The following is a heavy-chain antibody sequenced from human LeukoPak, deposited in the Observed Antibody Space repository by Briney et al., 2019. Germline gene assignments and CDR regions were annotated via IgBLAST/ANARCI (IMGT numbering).Heavy chain of an antibody. V-gene: IGHV1-69*13. D-gene: IGHD3-3*01. Sequence: SVKVSCKASGGTFSSYAISWVRQAPGQGLEWMGGIIPIFGTANYAQKFQGRVTITADESTSTAYMELSSLRSEDTAVYYCARVGDFWSGYYPRAWFDPWGQGTLVTVSS. CDR1: GGTFSSYA. J-gene: IGHJ5*02. CDR2: IIPIFGTA. CDR3: ARVGDFWSGYYPRAWFDP.